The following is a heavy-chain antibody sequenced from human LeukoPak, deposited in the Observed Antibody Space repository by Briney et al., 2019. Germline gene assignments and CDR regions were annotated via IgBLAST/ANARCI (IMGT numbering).Heavy chain of an antibody. V-gene: IGHV4-59*12. CDR1: GGSIGSYY. D-gene: IGHD1-26*01. Sequence: SETLSLTCSVSGGSIGSYYWSWIRQSPGKGLEWIGYIYYTGITNYNPSLKSRVTISVDTSKNQFSLKLNSVSAADTAVYYCARREILAYYYGVDVWGPGTTVTVSS. CDR3: ARREILAYYYGVDV. CDR2: IYYTGIT. J-gene: IGHJ6*02.